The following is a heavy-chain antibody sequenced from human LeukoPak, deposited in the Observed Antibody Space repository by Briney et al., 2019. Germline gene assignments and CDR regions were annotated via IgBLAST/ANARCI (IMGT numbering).Heavy chain of an antibody. CDR1: GFTLSSYA. J-gene: IGHJ4*02. V-gene: IGHV3-23*01. D-gene: IGHD3-16*01. CDR2: ISSSGGST. Sequence: PGGSLRLSCAASGFTLSSYAMSWVRQAPGKGLQWVSGISSSGGSTYYVDSVKGRFTISRDNAKNALYLQMNSLRAEDTAVYYCARGASTYLFDYWGQGTLVTVSS. CDR3: ARGASTYLFDY.